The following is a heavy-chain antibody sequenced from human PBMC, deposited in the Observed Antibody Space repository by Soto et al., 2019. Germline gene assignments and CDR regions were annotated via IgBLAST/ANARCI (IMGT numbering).Heavy chain of an antibody. J-gene: IGHJ4*02. CDR3: ARGSEREYSSSWYFDY. D-gene: IGHD6-13*01. CDR2: INHSGST. Sequence: PSETLSLTCAVYGGSFSGYYWSCIRQPPGKGLEWIGEINHSGSTNYNPSLKSRVTISVDTSKNQFSLKLSSVTAADTAVYYCARGSEREYSSSWYFDYWGQGTLVNVSS. CDR1: GGSFSGYY. V-gene: IGHV4-34*01.